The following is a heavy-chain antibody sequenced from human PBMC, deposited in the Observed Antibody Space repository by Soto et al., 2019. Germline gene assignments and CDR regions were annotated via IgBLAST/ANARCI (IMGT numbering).Heavy chain of an antibody. J-gene: IGHJ4*02. Sequence: SETLSLTCTVSGGSISSYYWSWIRQPPGKGLEWIGYIYYSGSTNYNPSLKSRVTISVDTSKNQFSLKLSSVTAADTAVYYCARGDFGSDYWGQGTLVTVSS. V-gene: IGHV4-59*01. CDR2: IYYSGST. CDR3: ARGDFGSDY. D-gene: IGHD3-3*01. CDR1: GGSISSYY.